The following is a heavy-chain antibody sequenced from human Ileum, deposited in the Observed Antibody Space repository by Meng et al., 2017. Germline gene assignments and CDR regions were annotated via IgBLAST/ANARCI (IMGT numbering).Heavy chain of an antibody. CDR3: ATYGQSPTFEN. Sequence: EAQRVGSVGVSLRPRGVLSLSCAVSGFTFYEYYMRWVRQSPGKGLVCVSSIGPRGRETHYADSVRGLLTISRDNGKSTLYLQMNSLRVEYTGIDFCATYGQSPTFENWGQGTMVTVSS. D-gene: IGHD4-17*01. CDR1: GFTFYEYY. CDR2: IGPRGRET. J-gene: IGHJ3*02. V-gene: IGHV3-74*01.